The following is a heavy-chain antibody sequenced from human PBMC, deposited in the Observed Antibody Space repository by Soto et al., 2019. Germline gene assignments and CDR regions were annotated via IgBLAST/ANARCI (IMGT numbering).Heavy chain of an antibody. Sequence: ASVKVSCKASGYTFTSYDINWVRQATGQGLEWMGWMNPNSGNTGYAQKFQGRVTMTRNTSISTAYMELSSLRSEDTAVCYCAIYSGSGSYYTYYFDYWGQGTLVTVSS. D-gene: IGHD3-10*01. V-gene: IGHV1-8*01. J-gene: IGHJ4*02. CDR1: GYTFTSYD. CDR3: AIYSGSGSYYTYYFDY. CDR2: MNPNSGNT.